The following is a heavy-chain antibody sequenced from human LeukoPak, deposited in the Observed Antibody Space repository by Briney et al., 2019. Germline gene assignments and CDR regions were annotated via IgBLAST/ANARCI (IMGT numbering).Heavy chain of an antibody. J-gene: IGHJ5*02. D-gene: IGHD2-15*01. CDR3: ARGRGGGGSSNNWFDP. CDR2: IYYSGST. CDR1: GGSINSYY. Sequence: SETLSLTCTVSGGSINSYYWSWIRQPPGKGLEWIGYIYYSGSTNYNPSLKSRVTVSVDTSKNQFSLKLSSVTAADTAVYYCARGRGGGGSSNNWFDPWGQGTLVTVSS. V-gene: IGHV4-59*01.